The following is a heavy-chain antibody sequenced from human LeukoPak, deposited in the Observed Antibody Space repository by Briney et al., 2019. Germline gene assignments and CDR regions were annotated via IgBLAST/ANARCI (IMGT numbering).Heavy chain of an antibody. J-gene: IGHJ4*02. V-gene: IGHV3-74*01. CDR1: GFTFSSYW. D-gene: IGHD6-13*01. Sequence: GGSLRLSCAASGFTFSSYWMHWVRQAPGKGLVWVSRIENDGSSTSYADSVKGRFTISRDNAKNTLYLQMNSLRAEDTAVYYCARDRFGSSWFEFNYWGQGTLVTVSS. CDR2: IENDGSST. CDR3: ARDRFGSSWFEFNY.